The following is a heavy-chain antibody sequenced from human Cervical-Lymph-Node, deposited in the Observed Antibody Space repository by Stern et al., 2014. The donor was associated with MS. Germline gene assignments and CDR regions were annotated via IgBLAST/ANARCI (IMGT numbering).Heavy chain of an antibody. CDR3: ARGGYSNYFRPFYGMDV. CDR2: INHSGST. D-gene: IGHD4-11*01. V-gene: IGHV4-34*01. CDR1: GGSFSGYY. J-gene: IGHJ6*02. Sequence: QVQLQQWGAGLLKPSETLSLTCAVYGGSFSGYYWNWIRQPPGKGLEWIGEINHSGSTKYTPSLETRVIISVDTSKNQFSLELSSVTAADTAVYFCARGGYSNYFRPFYGMDVWGQGTTVTVSS.